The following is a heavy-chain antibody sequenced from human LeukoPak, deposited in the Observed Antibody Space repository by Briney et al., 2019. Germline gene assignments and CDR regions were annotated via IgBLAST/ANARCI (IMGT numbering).Heavy chain of an antibody. CDR1: GGTFSSYA. Sequence: ASVKVSCKASGGTFSSYAISWVRQAPGQGLEWMGRIIPIFDTANYAQKFQGRVTITTDESTSTAYMELSSLRSEDTAVYYCARDRTSYYMLNSFDYWGQGTLVTVSS. J-gene: IGHJ4*02. V-gene: IGHV1-69*05. CDR3: ARDRTSYYMLNSFDY. CDR2: IIPIFDTA. D-gene: IGHD1-26*01.